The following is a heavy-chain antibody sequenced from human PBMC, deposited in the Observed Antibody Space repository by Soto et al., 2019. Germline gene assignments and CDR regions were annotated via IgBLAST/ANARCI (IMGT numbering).Heavy chain of an antibody. V-gene: IGHV4-39*01. D-gene: IGHD2-21*02. CDR2: IYYSGST. CDR3: ALSPSGCGDDCGYYSDVMAF. Sequence: SETLSLTCTVSGGSISSSSYYWGWIRQPPGKGLEWIGSIYYSGSTYYNPSLKSRVTISVDTSKNQFSLKLSSVTAADTAVYYCALSPSGCGDDCGYYSDVMAFWSQGTTVPVSS. J-gene: IGHJ6*02. CDR1: GGSISSSSYY.